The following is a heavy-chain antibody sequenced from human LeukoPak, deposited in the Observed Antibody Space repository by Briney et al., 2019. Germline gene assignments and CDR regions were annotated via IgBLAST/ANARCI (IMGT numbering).Heavy chain of an antibody. Sequence: GGALRLSCAASGFTFSSYEMNWVRQAPGKGLEWVSYISNSGSTIYYADSVKGRFTISRDNAKNSLYLQMNSLRAEDTAVYYCARVGVGGGRFDSWGQGTLVTVSS. D-gene: IGHD3-3*01. J-gene: IGHJ4*02. CDR3: ARVGVGGGRFDS. CDR2: ISNSGSTI. CDR1: GFTFSSYE. V-gene: IGHV3-48*03.